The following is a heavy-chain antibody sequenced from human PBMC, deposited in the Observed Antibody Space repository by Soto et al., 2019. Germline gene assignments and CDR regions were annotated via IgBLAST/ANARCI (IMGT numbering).Heavy chain of an antibody. J-gene: IGHJ4*02. D-gene: IGHD2-2*01. CDR1: GGTFSSYT. V-gene: IGHV1-69*08. CDR2: IIPIVDKA. CDR3: ARAGDIVVEPAANFAD. Sequence: GASVKVSCKTSGGTFSSYTINWVRQAPGQGLGWMGRIIPIVDKADYAQKFQGRVTFTADKSTNTAYMELSSLRSDDTAVYYCARAGDIVVEPAANFADWGQGTLVTVSS.